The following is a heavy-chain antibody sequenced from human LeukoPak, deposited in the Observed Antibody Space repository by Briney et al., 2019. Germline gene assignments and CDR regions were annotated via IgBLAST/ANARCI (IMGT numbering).Heavy chain of an antibody. V-gene: IGHV4-61*01. CDR2: IYYSGST. CDR3: ARSQYYDSSGYYVFYFDY. Sequence: SETLSLTCTVSGGSVSSGSYYWSWIRQPPGKGLEWIGYIYYSGSTNYNPSLKSRVTISVDTSKNQFSLKLSSVTAADTAVYYCARSQYYDSSGYYVFYFDYWGQGTLVTISS. J-gene: IGHJ4*02. D-gene: IGHD3-22*01. CDR1: GGSVSSGSYY.